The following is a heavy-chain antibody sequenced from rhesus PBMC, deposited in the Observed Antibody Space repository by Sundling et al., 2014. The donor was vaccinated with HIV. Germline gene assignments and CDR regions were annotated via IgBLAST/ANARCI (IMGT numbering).Heavy chain of an antibody. CDR2: IGGSSGNT. CDR1: GGSISSTKW. D-gene: IGHD5-24*01. V-gene: IGHV4-65*02. J-gene: IGHJ4*01. CDR3: ARDWRSGGYSLQFFDF. Sequence: QVQLQESGPGLVKPSETLSLTCAVSGGSISSTKWWSWIRQPPGKGLEWIGYIGGSSGNTKYNPSLKSRVTISKDTSKNQFSLKLRSVTAADTAVYYCARDWRSGGYSLQFFDFWAQGVLVTGLL.